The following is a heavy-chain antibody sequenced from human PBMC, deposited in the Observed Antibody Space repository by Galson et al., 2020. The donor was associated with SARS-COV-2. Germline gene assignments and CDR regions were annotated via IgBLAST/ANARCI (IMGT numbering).Heavy chain of an antibody. Sequence: GGSLRLSCAASGFTFNNHWMHWVRQRPEKGLVWVSRINSDGSSTAYADPVKGRFTISRDNSKNTLYLQMNSLRTEDTAIYYCARDRRDYFDYCGQGTLVTVSS. J-gene: IGHJ4*02. CDR2: INSDGSST. CDR1: GFTFNNHW. V-gene: IGHV3-74*01. CDR3: ARDRRDYFDY.